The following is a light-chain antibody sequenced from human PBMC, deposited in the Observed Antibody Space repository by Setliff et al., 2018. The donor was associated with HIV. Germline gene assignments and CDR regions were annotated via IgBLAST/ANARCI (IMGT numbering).Light chain of an antibody. J-gene: IGLJ1*01. CDR3: SSYTSSDTPYV. Sequence: QSALTQSASVSGSPGQSITISCTGTSSDVGSFNLVSWYQQHPGKAPKLMIYEGSKRPSGVSNRFSGSKSGDTASLTISGLQAEDEADYYCSSYTSSDTPYVFGTGTKVTVL. CDR2: EGS. V-gene: IGLV2-14*02. CDR1: SSDVGSFNL.